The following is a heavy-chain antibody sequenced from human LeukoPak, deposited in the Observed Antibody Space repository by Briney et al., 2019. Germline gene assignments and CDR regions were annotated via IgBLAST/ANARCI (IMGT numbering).Heavy chain of an antibody. J-gene: IGHJ3*02. D-gene: IGHD3-22*01. V-gene: IGHV3-53*01. CDR1: GFTVSSNY. CDR3: ARLRRRIYYDSSGPNDAFDI. CDR2: IYSDGST. Sequence: PGGSLRLSCAASGFTVSSNYMSWVRQAPGKGLEWVSVIYSDGSTYYADSVKGRFTISRDNAKNSLYLQMNSLRAEDTAVYYCARLRRRIYYDSSGPNDAFDIWGQGTMVTVSS.